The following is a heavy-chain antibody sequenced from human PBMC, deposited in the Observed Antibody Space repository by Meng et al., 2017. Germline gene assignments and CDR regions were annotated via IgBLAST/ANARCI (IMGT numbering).Heavy chain of an antibody. CDR2: IIPIFGTA. CDR1: EGTVSSYA. V-gene: IGHV1-69*01. CDR3: ARDSDSSSWYDYFGY. D-gene: IGHD6-13*01. Sequence: QVLRVQSGAAVKKPGSSGKVSWKASEGTVSSYAISWVRQAPGQGLEWMGGIIPIFGTANYAQKLQGRVTITADESTSTAYMELSSLRSEDTAVYYCARDSDSSSWYDYFGYWGQGTLVTVSS. J-gene: IGHJ4*02.